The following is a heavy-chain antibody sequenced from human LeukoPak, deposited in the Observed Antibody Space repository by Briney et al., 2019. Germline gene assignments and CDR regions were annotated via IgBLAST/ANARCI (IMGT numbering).Heavy chain of an antibody. CDR3: AKGRSGIVVASTLRDAFDV. Sequence: SGGSLRLSCAASGFIFSSYGMHWVRQASGKGLEWVAFIRYDGSNKYYADSVKGRFTISRDNSKNTVYLQMNSLRAEDTAVYYCAKGRSGIVVASTLRDAFDVWGQGTMVTVSS. CDR1: GFIFSSYG. J-gene: IGHJ3*01. CDR2: IRYDGSNK. V-gene: IGHV3-30*02. D-gene: IGHD3-22*01.